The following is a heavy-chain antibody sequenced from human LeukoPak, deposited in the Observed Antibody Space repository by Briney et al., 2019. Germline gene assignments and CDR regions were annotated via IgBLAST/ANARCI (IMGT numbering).Heavy chain of an antibody. D-gene: IGHD7-27*01. Sequence: GGSLRLSCAASGFTFSSYGMHWFRQAPGKGLEWVAVIWYDGSNKYYADSVKGRFTMSRDNSKNTLYLQMNSLRAEDTAVYYCAKDLLSGELGNWGQGTMVTVSS. CDR1: GFTFSSYG. V-gene: IGHV3-33*06. CDR3: AKDLLSGELGN. CDR2: IWYDGSNK. J-gene: IGHJ3*01.